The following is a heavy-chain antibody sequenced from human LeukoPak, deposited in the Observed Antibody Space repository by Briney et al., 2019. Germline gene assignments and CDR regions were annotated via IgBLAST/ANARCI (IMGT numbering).Heavy chain of an antibody. Sequence: ASVKVSCKASVYTFTSYYMHWVRQSPGQGLEWMGIINPSGGSTSYAQKFQGRVTMTRDTSTSTVYMELSSLRSDDTAVYYCARDVGHYGDYDAFDIWGQGTMVTVSS. V-gene: IGHV1-46*01. CDR1: VYTFTSYY. J-gene: IGHJ3*02. D-gene: IGHD4-17*01. CDR2: INPSGGST. CDR3: ARDVGHYGDYDAFDI.